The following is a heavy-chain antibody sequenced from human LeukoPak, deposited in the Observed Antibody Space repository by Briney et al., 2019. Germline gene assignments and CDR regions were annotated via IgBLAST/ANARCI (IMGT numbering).Heavy chain of an antibody. V-gene: IGHV4-34*01. CDR2: INHSGST. J-gene: IGHJ5*02. D-gene: IGHD3-10*01. Sequence: SETLSLTCAVYGGSFSGYYWSWIRQPPGKGLEWIGEINHSGSTNYNPSLKSRVTISVDTSKNQFSLKLSSVTAADTAVYYCARDPTYYYGSGINWFDPWGQGTLVTVSS. CDR1: GGSFSGYY. CDR3: ARDPTYYYGSGINWFDP.